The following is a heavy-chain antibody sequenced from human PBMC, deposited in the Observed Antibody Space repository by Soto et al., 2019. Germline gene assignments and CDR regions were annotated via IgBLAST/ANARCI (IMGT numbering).Heavy chain of an antibody. V-gene: IGHV4-59*01. J-gene: IGHJ5*02. CDR2: IYYSGST. CDR1: GGSIRSYY. CDR3: PSERQAWGFDP. Sequence: SETLSLTCTVSGGSIRSYYWSWIRQPPGKGLEWIGYIYYSGSTNYDPSLKSRVTISVDASKNQFSLKLSSVTASDTRVNDCPSERQAWGFDPWGQGTLVTVSS. D-gene: IGHD1-26*01.